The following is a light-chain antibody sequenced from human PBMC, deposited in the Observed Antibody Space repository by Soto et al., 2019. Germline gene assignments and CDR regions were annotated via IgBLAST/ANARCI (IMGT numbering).Light chain of an antibody. Sequence: QSALTQPASVSGSPGQSITSSCTGTSGDIGAYNYVFWYQQQSGKAPKLIIYEVSYRPSGVSNRFSGSKSGNTASLTISGLQAEDEADYYCSSFTTSRAYVFGLGTKV. CDR2: EVS. CDR3: SSFTTSRAYV. V-gene: IGLV2-14*01. J-gene: IGLJ1*01. CDR1: SGDIGAYNY.